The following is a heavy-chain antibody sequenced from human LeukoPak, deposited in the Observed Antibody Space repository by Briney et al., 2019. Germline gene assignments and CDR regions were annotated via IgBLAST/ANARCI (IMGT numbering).Heavy chain of an antibody. CDR3: AKARRYSSAYYFDY. Sequence: TGGSLRLSCAASGFTFSSYAMSWVRQAPGKGLEWVSAIIGSGGSTYYADSVKGRFTISRDNSKNTLYLQMNSLRAEDTAVYYCAKARRYSSAYYFDYWGQGTLVTVSS. CDR1: GFTFSSYA. D-gene: IGHD6-19*01. CDR2: IIGSGGST. V-gene: IGHV3-23*01. J-gene: IGHJ4*02.